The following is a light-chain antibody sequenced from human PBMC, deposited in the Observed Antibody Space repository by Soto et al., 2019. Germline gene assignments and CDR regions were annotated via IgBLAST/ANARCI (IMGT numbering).Light chain of an antibody. CDR3: QQYSSHIYT. V-gene: IGKV1-39*01. CDR1: QSISNS. Sequence: DIQMTQSPSSLSASVGDRVSITCRASQSISNSLNWYQQRPGKAPRLLIYAASNLHSGVPSRFSGSGSGTEFTLTISSLQPDDFATYYCQQYSSHIYTFGQGTKLEIK. J-gene: IGKJ2*01. CDR2: AAS.